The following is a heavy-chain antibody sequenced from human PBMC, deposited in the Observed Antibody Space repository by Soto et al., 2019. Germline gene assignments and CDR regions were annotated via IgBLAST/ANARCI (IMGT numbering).Heavy chain of an antibody. J-gene: IGHJ4*02. CDR3: AKDWGPPYSSSWYYDY. CDR1: GFTFSSYG. V-gene: IGHV3-30*18. CDR2: ISYDGSSE. D-gene: IGHD6-13*01. Sequence: QVQLVESGGGVVQPGRSLRLSCAASGFTFSSYGMHWVRQAPGKGLEWVAVISYDGSSEYYAESVKGRFTMSRDNSKNTLYLQLNSLXPXDTAVYYCAKDWGPPYSSSWYYDYWGQGTLVTVS.